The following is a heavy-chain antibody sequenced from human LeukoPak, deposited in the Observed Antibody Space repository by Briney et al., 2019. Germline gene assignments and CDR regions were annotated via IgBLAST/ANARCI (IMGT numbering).Heavy chain of an antibody. CDR2: IYYSGST. J-gene: IGHJ3*02. Sequence: PSETLSLTCTVSGGSISSYYWSWIRQPPGKGLEWIGYIYYSGSTNYNPSLKSRVTISVDTSKNQFSLKLSSVTAADTAVYYCARSPEVIRAFDIWGQGTMVTVSS. D-gene: IGHD3-10*01. V-gene: IGHV4-59*12. CDR1: GGSISSYY. CDR3: ARSPEVIRAFDI.